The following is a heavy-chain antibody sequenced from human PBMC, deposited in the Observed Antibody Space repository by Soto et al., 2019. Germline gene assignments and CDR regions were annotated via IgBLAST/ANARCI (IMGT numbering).Heavy chain of an antibody. CDR1: GFTFSSYA. D-gene: IGHD3-22*01. V-gene: IGHV3-23*01. J-gene: IGHJ4*02. CDR3: AKESYDYDSSGYYYLPFDD. CDR2: ISGSGGST. Sequence: PGGSLRLSCAASGFTFSSYAMSWVRQAPGKGLEWVSAISGSGGSTYYADSVKGRFTISRDNSKNTLYLQMNSLRAEDTAVYYCAKESYDYDSSGYYYLPFDDWGQGTLVTVSS.